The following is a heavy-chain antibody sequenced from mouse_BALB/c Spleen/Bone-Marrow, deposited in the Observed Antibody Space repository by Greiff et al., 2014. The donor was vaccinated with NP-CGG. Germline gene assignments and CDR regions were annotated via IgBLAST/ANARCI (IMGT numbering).Heavy chain of an antibody. J-gene: IGHJ3*01. CDR1: GFTFSSYG. CDR2: ISSGGSYT. D-gene: IGHD2-10*01. Sequence: EVQLQESGGDLVKPGGSLKLSCAASGFTFSSYGMSWVRQTPDKRLEWVATISSGGSYTYYPDSVKGRFTISRDNAKNTLYLQMRSLKSEDTAMYYCARGGGAYYGNYWFAYWGQGTLVTVSA. V-gene: IGHV5-6*01. CDR3: ARGGGAYYGNYWFAY.